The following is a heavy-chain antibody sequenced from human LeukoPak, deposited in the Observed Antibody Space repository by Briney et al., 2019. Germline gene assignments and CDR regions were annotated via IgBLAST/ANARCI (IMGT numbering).Heavy chain of an antibody. J-gene: IGHJ5*02. Sequence: SETLSLTCAVYGGSFSGYYWSWIRQPPGKGLEWIGEINHSGSTNYNPSLKSRVTISVDTSKNQFSLKLSSVTAADTAVYYCAIWDIVTTNWFDPWGQGTLVTVSS. CDR2: INHSGST. D-gene: IGHD5-12*01. V-gene: IGHV4-34*01. CDR1: GGSFSGYY. CDR3: AIWDIVTTNWFDP.